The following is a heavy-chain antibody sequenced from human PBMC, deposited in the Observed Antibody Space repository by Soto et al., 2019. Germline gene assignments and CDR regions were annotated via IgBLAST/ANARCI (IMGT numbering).Heavy chain of an antibody. CDR2: VNPNTGGS. D-gene: IGHD6-13*01. CDR3: ARDSRRGIAAAGPIDH. J-gene: IGHJ4*02. Sequence: ASVKVSCKASGYTFTVYYIFWVRQAPGQGLEWMGWVNPNTGGSNFAQKFQGRVTMTRDTSTSTAYMELSSLTSDDTAVYYCARDSRRGIAAAGPIDHWGQGTLVTVSS. CDR1: GYTFTVYY. V-gene: IGHV1-2*02.